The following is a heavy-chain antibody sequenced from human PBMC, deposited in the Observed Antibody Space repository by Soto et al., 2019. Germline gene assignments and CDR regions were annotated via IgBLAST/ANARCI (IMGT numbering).Heavy chain of an antibody. CDR3: ARTAAAGTEFDY. CDR1: GGSISSGGYY. Sequence: QVQLQESGPGLVKPSQTLSLTCTVSGGSISSGGYYWSWIRQHPGKGLEWIGYIYYSGSTYYNPSLKSRVNISVDTSKNQFSLKLSSVTAADTAVYYCARTAAAGTEFDYWGQGTLVTVSS. J-gene: IGHJ4*02. V-gene: IGHV4-31*03. D-gene: IGHD6-13*01. CDR2: IYYSGST.